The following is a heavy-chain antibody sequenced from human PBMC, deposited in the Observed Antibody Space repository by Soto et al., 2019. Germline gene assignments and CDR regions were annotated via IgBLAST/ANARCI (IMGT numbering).Heavy chain of an antibody. CDR1: GVTLTWYG. V-gene: IGHV3-74*01. Sequence: EVHLVESGGGLVQPGGSLRLSCAASGVTLTWYGMHWVRQAPGKGLVWVSRITNDGSTASYADSVEGRFTISRDNAKSMLWLQMDSLRAEDTAVYYCAREGEAWDFDSWGQGTLVTVSS. CDR3: AREGEAWDFDS. CDR2: ITNDGSTA. J-gene: IGHJ4*02. D-gene: IGHD3-16*01.